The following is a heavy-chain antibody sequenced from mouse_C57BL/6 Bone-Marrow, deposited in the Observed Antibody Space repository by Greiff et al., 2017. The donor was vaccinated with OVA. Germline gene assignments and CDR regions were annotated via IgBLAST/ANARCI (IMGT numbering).Heavy chain of an antibody. CDR2: IYWDDDK. CDR1: GFSLSTSGMG. J-gene: IGHJ4*01. V-gene: IGHV8-12*01. Sequence: QVTLKECGPGILQSSQTLSLTCSFSGFSLSTSGMGVSWIRQPSGKGLEWLAHIYWDDDKRYNPSLKSRLTISKDTSRNQVFLKITSVDTADTATYYCARGYGSSYDAMDYWGQGTSVTVSS. CDR3: ARGYGSSYDAMDY. D-gene: IGHD1-1*01.